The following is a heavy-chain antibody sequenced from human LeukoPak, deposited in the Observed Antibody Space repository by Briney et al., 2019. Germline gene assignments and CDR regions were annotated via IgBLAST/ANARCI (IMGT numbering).Heavy chain of an antibody. D-gene: IGHD3-16*01. Sequence: HPGGSLRLSCAASGFTFSSYWMHWVRQAPGKGLVWVSRINTDGSTTTYADSVKGRFTISRDNAKNTLYLQMNSLGAEDTAVYYCGRGDGAGGQGTMVTVSS. CDR2: INTDGSTT. V-gene: IGHV3-74*01. CDR3: GRGDGA. J-gene: IGHJ3*01. CDR1: GFTFSSYW.